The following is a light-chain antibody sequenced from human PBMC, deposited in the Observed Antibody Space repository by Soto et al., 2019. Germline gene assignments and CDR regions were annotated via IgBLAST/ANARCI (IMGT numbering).Light chain of an antibody. CDR2: DAS. V-gene: IGKV3-11*01. CDR3: RQRNNWPLT. CDR1: QSVDIY. J-gene: IGKJ4*01. Sequence: EIVLTQSPATLSLSPGERATLSCRASQSVDIYLSWFQQKPGQAPRLLIYDASNRATGIPARFSGSGSGTDFTLTISSLEPEDFGVYYCRQRNNWPLTFGGGTKVEIK.